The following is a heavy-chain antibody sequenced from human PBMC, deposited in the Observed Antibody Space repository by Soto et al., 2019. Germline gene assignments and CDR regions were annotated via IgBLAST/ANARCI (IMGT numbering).Heavy chain of an antibody. V-gene: IGHV4-59*02. CDR2: VFYTGRA. Sequence: ESLSLGCPVSGVCVGISDGIWIRKPTGKGLECIGYVFYTGRANYKPSLKSRVSISLDTSNYQCSLKLSCVTAADTAVYYCARDGDGRMNTIPYY. J-gene: IGHJ6*01. D-gene: IGHD2-21*02. CDR3: ARDGDGRMNTIPYY. CDR1: GVCVGISD.